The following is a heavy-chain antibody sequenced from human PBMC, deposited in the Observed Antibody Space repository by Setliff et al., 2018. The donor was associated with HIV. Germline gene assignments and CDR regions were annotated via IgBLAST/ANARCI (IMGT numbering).Heavy chain of an antibody. CDR1: GDSINTPFW. J-gene: IGHJ5*02. Sequence: PSETQSLTCTVSGDSINTPFWWSWIRQPAGKGLEWIGRVTNTGDTSYNPSLKSRVTISMDTSKNLFSLKLTSVTAADTAVYFCAKGSGPPWFDPWGQGTLVTVSS. CDR2: VTNTGDT. CDR3: AKGSGPPWFDP. V-gene: IGHV4-4*07. D-gene: IGHD3-3*01.